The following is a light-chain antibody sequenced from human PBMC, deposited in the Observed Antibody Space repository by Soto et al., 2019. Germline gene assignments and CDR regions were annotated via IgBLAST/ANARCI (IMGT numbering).Light chain of an antibody. CDR1: ESIGSK. CDR3: QQYHDWPL. CDR2: GAS. Sequence: EIVMTQSPAALSMSPGERATLFCRASESIGSKLAWYQQKPGQAPRLLISGASTRATGIPARFSGSGSGTDFTLTITSLQSEDFAVYYCQQYHDWPLFGRGTKMDIK. J-gene: IGKJ3*01. V-gene: IGKV3D-15*01.